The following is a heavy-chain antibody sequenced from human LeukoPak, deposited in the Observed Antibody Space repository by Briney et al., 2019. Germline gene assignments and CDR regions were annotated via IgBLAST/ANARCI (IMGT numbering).Heavy chain of an antibody. V-gene: IGHV3-23*01. J-gene: IGHJ4*02. CDR1: GFTFXSYA. CDR2: ISGSGGST. Sequence: SLRLSCAXXGFTFXSYAMSWVRQAPGKGLEWVSAISGSGGSTYYADSVKGRFTISRDNSKNTLYLQMNSLRAEDTAVYYCAKDLHRGTNSRYFDYWGQGTLVTVSS. D-gene: IGHD1-7*01. CDR3: AKDLHRGTNSRYFDY.